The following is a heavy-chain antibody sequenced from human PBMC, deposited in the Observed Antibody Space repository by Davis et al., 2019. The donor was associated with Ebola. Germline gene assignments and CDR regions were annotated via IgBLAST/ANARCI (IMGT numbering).Heavy chain of an antibody. Sequence: SETLSLTCAVYGGSFSGYYWSWIRQPPGKGLEWIGEINHSGSTNYNPSLKSRVTISVDKSKNQFSLKLSSVTAADTAVYYCARYCSSTSCYSDDAFDIWGQGTMVTVSS. D-gene: IGHD2-2*01. CDR3: ARYCSSTSCYSDDAFDI. V-gene: IGHV4-34*01. J-gene: IGHJ3*02. CDR2: INHSGST. CDR1: GGSFSGYY.